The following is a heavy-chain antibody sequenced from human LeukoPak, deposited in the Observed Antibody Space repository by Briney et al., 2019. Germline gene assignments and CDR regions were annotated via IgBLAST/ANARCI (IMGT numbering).Heavy chain of an antibody. CDR3: ARDRSYGAYYYYGMDV. CDR2: VNPNNGGT. Sequence: ASVKVSCKASRYTFTGYYLHCVRQAPRQGREWMGWVNPNNGGTNYAQKFQGRVSMTRDTSISTAYMELSRMRSDDTAVYYCARDRSYGAYYYYGMDVWGQGSTVTVS. D-gene: IGHD5-18*01. V-gene: IGHV1-2*02. CDR1: RYTFTGYY. J-gene: IGHJ6*02.